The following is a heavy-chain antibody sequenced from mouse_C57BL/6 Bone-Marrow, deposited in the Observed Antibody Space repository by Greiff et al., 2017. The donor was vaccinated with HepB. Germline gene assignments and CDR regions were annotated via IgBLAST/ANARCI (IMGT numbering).Heavy chain of an antibody. Sequence: EVQRVESEGGLVQPGSSMKLSCTASGFTFSDYYMAWVRQVPEKGLEWVANINYDGSSTYYLDSLKSRFIISRDNAKNILYLQMSSLKSEDTATYYCARDPVVAHWYFDVWGTGTTVTVSS. CDR2: INYDGSST. J-gene: IGHJ1*03. CDR1: GFTFSDYY. D-gene: IGHD1-1*01. CDR3: ARDPVVAHWYFDV. V-gene: IGHV5-16*01.